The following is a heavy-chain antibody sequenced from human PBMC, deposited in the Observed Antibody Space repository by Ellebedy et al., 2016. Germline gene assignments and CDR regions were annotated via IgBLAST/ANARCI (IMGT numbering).Heavy chain of an antibody. J-gene: IGHJ4*02. CDR1: GYTFTNYF. V-gene: IGHV1-46*01. Sequence: ASVKVSCXASGYTFTNYFIHWVRQAPGQGLEWLGMIVPTGGGTNYPQKFLGRVTITRDTSTSTVYMELSALRSEDTAVYYCAREPPASYYFDFWGQGTLVTISS. CDR2: IVPTGGGT. CDR3: AREPPASYYFDF.